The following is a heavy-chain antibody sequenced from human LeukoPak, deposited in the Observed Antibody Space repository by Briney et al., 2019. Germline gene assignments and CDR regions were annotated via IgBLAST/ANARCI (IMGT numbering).Heavy chain of an antibody. Sequence: GGSLRLSCAASGFTFSSFAISWVRQAPGKGLEWVSGISGSGGTTYYADSVKGRFTISRDNSKNTLYLQMNSLRTEDTAVYYCAKCIRGYEGLYFDYWGQGTLVTVSS. CDR2: ISGSGGTT. J-gene: IGHJ4*02. V-gene: IGHV3-23*01. CDR3: AKCIRGYEGLYFDY. D-gene: IGHD5-12*01. CDR1: GFTFSSFA.